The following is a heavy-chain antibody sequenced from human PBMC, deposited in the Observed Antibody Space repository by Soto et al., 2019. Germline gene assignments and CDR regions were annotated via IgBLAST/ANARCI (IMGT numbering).Heavy chain of an antibody. V-gene: IGHV4-31*03. CDR2: IYYSGST. CDR3: ARGLRGADNPWFDP. Sequence: SETLSLTCTVSGGSISSGGYYWSWIRQHPGKGLEWIGYIYYSGSTYYNPSLKSRVTISVDTSKNQFSLKLSSVTAADTAVYYCARGLRGADNPWFDPWGQGTLVTVSS. J-gene: IGHJ5*02. D-gene: IGHD3-10*01. CDR1: GGSISSGGYY.